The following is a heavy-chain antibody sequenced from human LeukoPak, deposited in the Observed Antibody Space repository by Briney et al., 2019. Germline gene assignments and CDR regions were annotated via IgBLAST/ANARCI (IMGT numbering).Heavy chain of an antibody. CDR3: ARGSRVVVVAATMYY. V-gene: IGHV1-2*02. J-gene: IGHJ4*02. D-gene: IGHD2-15*01. CDR2: INPNSGGT. Sequence: ASVKVSCKASGYTFTGYYMHWVRHAPGQGLEWMGWINPNSGGTNYAQKFQGRVTMTRDTSISTAYMELSRLRSDDTAVYYCARGSRVVVVAATMYYWGQGTLVTVSS. CDR1: GYTFTGYY.